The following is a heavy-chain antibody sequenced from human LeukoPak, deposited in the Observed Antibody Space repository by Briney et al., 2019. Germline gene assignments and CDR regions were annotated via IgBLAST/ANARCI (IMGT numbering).Heavy chain of an antibody. Sequence: GGSLRLSCAASGFTFSSYEMNWVRQAPGKGLEWVSYISSSGSTIYYADSVKGRFTISRDNSKNTLYLQMNSLRAEDTAVYYCANVQLAYCGGDCYSPMDVWGKGTTVTISS. J-gene: IGHJ6*03. CDR2: ISSSGSTI. CDR1: GFTFSSYE. V-gene: IGHV3-48*03. D-gene: IGHD2-21*02. CDR3: ANVQLAYCGGDCYSPMDV.